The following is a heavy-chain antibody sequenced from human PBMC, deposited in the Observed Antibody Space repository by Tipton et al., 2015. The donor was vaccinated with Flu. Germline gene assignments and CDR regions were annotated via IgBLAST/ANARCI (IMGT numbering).Heavy chain of an antibody. CDR1: GGSISSFY. Sequence: LRLSCTVSGGSISSFYWSWIRQPPGKGLEWIGYIYDSGNTNYNPSHKSRVTILGDTSRNQFSLKLRSVTAADTAIYYCATGFYYDSENSFDIWGQGTMVTVSS. CDR3: ATGFYYDSENSFDI. D-gene: IGHD3-22*01. J-gene: IGHJ3*02. V-gene: IGHV4-59*01. CDR2: IYDSGNT.